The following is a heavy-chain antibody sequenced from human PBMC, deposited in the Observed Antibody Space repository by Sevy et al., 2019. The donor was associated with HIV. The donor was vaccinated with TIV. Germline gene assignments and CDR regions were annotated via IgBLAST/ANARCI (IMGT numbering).Heavy chain of an antibody. V-gene: IGHV4-34*01. D-gene: IGHD6-19*01. J-gene: IGHJ4*02. CDR2: INHSGST. CDR1: GGSFSGYY. Sequence: SETLSLTCAVYGGSFSGYYWSWIRQPPGKGLEWIGEINHSGSTNYNPSLKSRVTISVDTSKNQFSLKLSSVTAADTAVYYCAIVTVAGTLDYWGQGTLVTVSS. CDR3: AIVTVAGTLDY.